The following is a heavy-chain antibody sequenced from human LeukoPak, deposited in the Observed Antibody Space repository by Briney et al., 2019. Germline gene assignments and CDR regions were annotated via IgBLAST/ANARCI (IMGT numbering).Heavy chain of an antibody. Sequence: GASVKVSCKASGYTFTSYGISWVRQAPGQGLEWMGWISAYNGNTTYAQKLQGRVTMTTDTSTSTAYMELRSLRSDDTAVYYCARDVYGYVWGSYRTFDYWGQGTLVTVSS. J-gene: IGHJ4*02. CDR2: ISAYNGNT. D-gene: IGHD3-16*02. CDR1: GYTFTSYG. V-gene: IGHV1-18*01. CDR3: ARDVYGYVWGSYRTFDY.